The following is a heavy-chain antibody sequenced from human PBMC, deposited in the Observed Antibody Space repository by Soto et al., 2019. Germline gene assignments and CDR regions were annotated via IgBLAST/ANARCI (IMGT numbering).Heavy chain of an antibody. CDR1: GFTFSSYT. CDR3: ARDNGEFNP. Sequence: GGSLRLSCAASGFTFSSYTMSWVRQAPGKGLEWVSSISSSSTYIYYADSVKGRFTISRDNAKNSLYLQMNSLRAEDTAVYYCARDNGEFNPWGQGTLVTVSP. V-gene: IGHV3-21*01. CDR2: ISSSSTYI. J-gene: IGHJ5*02. D-gene: IGHD3-10*01.